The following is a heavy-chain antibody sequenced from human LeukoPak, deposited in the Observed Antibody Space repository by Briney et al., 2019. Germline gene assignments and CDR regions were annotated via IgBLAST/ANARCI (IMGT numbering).Heavy chain of an antibody. CDR1: GFTFSSYS. J-gene: IGHJ4*02. D-gene: IGHD5-24*01. Sequence: PGGSLRLSCAASGFTFSSYSMNWVRQAPGKGLEWVSSISSSSSYIYYADSVKGRFTISRDNAKNSPYLQMNSLRAEDTAVYYCARAAGERATIRYWGQGTLVTVSS. V-gene: IGHV3-21*01. CDR2: ISSSSSYI. CDR3: ARAAGERATIRY.